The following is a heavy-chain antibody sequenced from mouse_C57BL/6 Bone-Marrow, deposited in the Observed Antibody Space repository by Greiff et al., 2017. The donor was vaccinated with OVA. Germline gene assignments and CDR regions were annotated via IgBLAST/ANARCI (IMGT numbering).Heavy chain of an antibody. V-gene: IGHV1-54*01. Sequence: VQLQQSGAELVRPGTSVKVSCKASGYAFTNYLIEWVKQRPGQGLEWIGVINPGSGGTNYNEKFKGKATLTADKSSSTAYMQLSSLTSEDSAVYFCARNRCYGSSYGGFAYWGQGTLVTVAA. J-gene: IGHJ3*01. CDR1: GYAFTNYL. CDR3: ARNRCYGSSYGGFAY. D-gene: IGHD1-1*01. CDR2: INPGSGGT.